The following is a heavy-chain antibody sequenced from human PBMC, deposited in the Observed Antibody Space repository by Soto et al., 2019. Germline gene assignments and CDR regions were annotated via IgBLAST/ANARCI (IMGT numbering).Heavy chain of an antibody. CDR1: GGSISGSY. Sequence: SETLSLTCSVSGGSISGSYWSWIRQSPGKGLEWLGYVYYTGSTNYSPSLRSRVSISVDTSKNEFSLRLSSVTAADTAVYFCARSVAVPGAHSDYWGQGTQVTVSS. CDR3: ARSVAVPGAHSDY. D-gene: IGHD6-19*01. J-gene: IGHJ4*02. CDR2: VYYTGST. V-gene: IGHV4-59*01.